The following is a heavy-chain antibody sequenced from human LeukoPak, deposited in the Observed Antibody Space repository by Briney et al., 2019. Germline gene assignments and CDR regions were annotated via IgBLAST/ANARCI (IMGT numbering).Heavy chain of an antibody. CDR1: GGSFSGYY. D-gene: IGHD6-13*01. J-gene: IGHJ4*02. CDR3: ARGRPGIAAAGVDY. V-gene: IGHV4-34*01. Sequence: SETLSLTCAVYGGSFSGYYWNWIRQPPGKGLEWIGEINHSGSTNFNPSLKSRVTISVDTSKNQFSLKLSSVTAADTAVYSCARGRPGIAAAGVDYWGQGTLVTVSS. CDR2: INHSGST.